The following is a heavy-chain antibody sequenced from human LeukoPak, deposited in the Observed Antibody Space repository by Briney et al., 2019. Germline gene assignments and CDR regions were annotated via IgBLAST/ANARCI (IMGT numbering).Heavy chain of an antibody. CDR3: ARGGSRSYTSSTLDY. D-gene: IGHD6-6*01. Sequence: SETLSLTCAVYAGSFSGYYWSWIRQPPGKGLEWIGEINHSGSTNYNPSLKSRVTISIDTSKNRFSLKVSSVIAADTAMYYCARGGSRSYTSSTLDYWGQGTLVTVSS. CDR2: INHSGST. J-gene: IGHJ4*02. CDR1: AGSFSGYY. V-gene: IGHV4-34*01.